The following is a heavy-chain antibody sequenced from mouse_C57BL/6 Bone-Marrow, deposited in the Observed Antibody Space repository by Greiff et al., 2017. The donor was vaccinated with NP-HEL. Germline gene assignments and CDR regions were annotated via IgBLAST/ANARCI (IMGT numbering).Heavy chain of an antibody. J-gene: IGHJ4*01. CDR3: ARLLRDYYAMDY. D-gene: IGHD1-1*01. CDR1: GYTFTSYT. V-gene: IGHV1-4*01. CDR2: INPSSGYT. Sequence: QVQLQHSGAELARPGASVKMSCKASGYTFTSYTMHWVKQRPGQGLEWIGYINPSSGYTKYNQKFKDKATLTADKSSSTAYMQLSSLTSEDSAVYYCARLLRDYYAMDYWGQGTSVTVSS.